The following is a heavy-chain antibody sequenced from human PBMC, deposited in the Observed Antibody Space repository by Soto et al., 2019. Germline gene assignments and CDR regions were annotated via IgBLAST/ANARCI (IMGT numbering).Heavy chain of an antibody. CDR3: XXXXXXXXXYFDL. CDR2: IIPALGTA. J-gene: IGHJ2*01. V-gene: IGHV1-69*08. CDR1: GGTFSSHT. Sequence: QDQLVQSGAEVKKPGSSVKVSCKASGGTFSSHTFSWVRQAPGQGLEWMGRIIPALGTATYAQKFQGRVTITADEXXXXXXXXXXXXXXXXXXXXXXXXXXXXXXXYFDLWGRGTLVTVSS.